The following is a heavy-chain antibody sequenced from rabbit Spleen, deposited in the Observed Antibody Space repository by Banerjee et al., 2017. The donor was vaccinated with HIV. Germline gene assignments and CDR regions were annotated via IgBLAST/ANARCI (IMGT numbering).Heavy chain of an antibody. CDR1: GFDFSNYG. CDR3: ARDLAGVIGWNFNF. J-gene: IGHJ4*01. CDR2: IEPIFGNT. D-gene: IGHD4-1*01. V-gene: IGHV1S7*01. Sequence: QSLEESGGDLVKPGGSLKLSCKASGFDFSNYGVCWVRQAPGKGLEWIGYIEPIFGNTYYANWVNGRFTISSHNAQNTLYLQLSSLTAADTASYFCARDLAGVIGWNFNFWGPGTLVTVS.